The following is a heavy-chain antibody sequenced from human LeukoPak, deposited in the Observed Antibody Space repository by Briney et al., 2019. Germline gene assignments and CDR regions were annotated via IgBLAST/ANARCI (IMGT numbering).Heavy chain of an antibody. V-gene: IGHV4-4*02. CDR1: GGSISSSNW. J-gene: IGHJ3*02. D-gene: IGHD3-22*01. CDR3: ANYDSSGYSLAFDI. Sequence: SETLSLTCAVSGGSISSSNWWSWVRQPPGKGLEWIGEIYHSGSTNYNPSLKSRVTISVDKSKNQFSLKLSFVTAADTAVYYCANYDSSGYSLAFDIWGQGTMVTVSS. CDR2: IYHSGST.